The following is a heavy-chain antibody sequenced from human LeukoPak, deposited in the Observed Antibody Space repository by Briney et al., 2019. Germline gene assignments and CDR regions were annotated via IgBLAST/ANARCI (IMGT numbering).Heavy chain of an antibody. V-gene: IGHV4-4*07. D-gene: IGHD3-22*01. Sequence: SETLSLTCTVSGSSISNDYWSWIRQPAGKRLEWIGHIYSSGSTNYNPSLKSRVTMSVDTSKNQFPLKLSSVTAADTAIYYCARDFGTMIDWFDPWGQGTLVTVSS. J-gene: IGHJ5*02. CDR1: GSSISNDY. CDR2: IYSSGST. CDR3: ARDFGTMIDWFDP.